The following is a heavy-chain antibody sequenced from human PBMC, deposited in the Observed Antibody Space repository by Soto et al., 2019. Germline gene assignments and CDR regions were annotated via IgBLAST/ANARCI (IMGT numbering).Heavy chain of an antibody. J-gene: IGHJ5*02. Sequence: SGTLSPPRTVFCGSLSTYYWSWNRQPPGKGLEWIGYVYYNGHTDYNPSLRSRVTISVDTSKNQFSLKLTSVTAADTAVYYCARVQSSDYDRAFDAWGQGTLVTVSS. CDR2: VYYNGHT. CDR3: ARVQSSDYDRAFDA. CDR1: CGSLSTYY. D-gene: IGHD3-16*01. V-gene: IGHV4-59*08.